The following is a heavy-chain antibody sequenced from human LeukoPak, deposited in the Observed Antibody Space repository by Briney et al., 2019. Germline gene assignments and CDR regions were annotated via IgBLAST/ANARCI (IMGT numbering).Heavy chain of an antibody. J-gene: IGHJ4*02. CDR1: GGSFSGYY. Sequence: SETLSLTCAVYGGSFSGYYWSWIRQPPGKGLEWIGEINHSGSTNYNPSLKSRVTISVDTSKNQFSLKLSSVTAANTAMYYCARDSSGYSPPAYWGQGTLVTVSS. CDR2: INHSGST. V-gene: IGHV4-34*01. D-gene: IGHD3-22*01. CDR3: ARDSSGYSPPAY.